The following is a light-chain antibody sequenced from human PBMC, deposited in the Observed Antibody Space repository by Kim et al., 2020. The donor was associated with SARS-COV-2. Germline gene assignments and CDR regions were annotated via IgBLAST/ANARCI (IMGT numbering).Light chain of an antibody. J-gene: IGKJ1*01. CDR2: GAS. V-gene: IGKV3-20*01. CDR1: QTVIGNF. Sequence: PGERGSLSCRASQTVIGNFLAWFQQKPVQAPRLLIYGASSRATGIPDRFSGSVSRTEITLTISRLEPEDFGVYYCQQYSSSPQTFGRGTKVDIK. CDR3: QQYSSSPQT.